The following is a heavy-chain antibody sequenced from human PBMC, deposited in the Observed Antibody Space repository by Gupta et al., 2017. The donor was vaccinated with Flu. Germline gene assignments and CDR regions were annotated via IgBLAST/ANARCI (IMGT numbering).Heavy chain of an antibody. D-gene: IGHD3-22*01. CDR2: IKQDGREK. Sequence: TFSSYWMSWVRQAPGKGLEWVANIKQDGREKYFVDSVKGRFTISRDNAKNSLYLQMDSLRAEDTAVYYCARGRYNYETSGSHLLAYWGQGTLVTVSS. J-gene: IGHJ4*02. CDR1: TFSSYW. CDR3: ARGRYNYETSGSHLLAY. V-gene: IGHV3-7*01.